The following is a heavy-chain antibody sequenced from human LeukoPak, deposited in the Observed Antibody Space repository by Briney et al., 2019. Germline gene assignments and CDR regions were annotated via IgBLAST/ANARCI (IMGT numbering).Heavy chain of an antibody. D-gene: IGHD3-22*01. CDR3: ARYAVGGYDSSGYYREYYFDY. V-gene: IGHV3-11*01. CDR2: ISNSGSTI. Sequence: GGSLRLSCAASGFTFSDFYMTWIRQAPGKGLEWISHISNSGSTIHYADSLKGRFTISRDNAKNSLYLQINSLRAEDTAVYYCARYAVGGYDSSGYYREYYFDYWGQGTLVTVSS. J-gene: IGHJ4*02. CDR1: GFTFSDFY.